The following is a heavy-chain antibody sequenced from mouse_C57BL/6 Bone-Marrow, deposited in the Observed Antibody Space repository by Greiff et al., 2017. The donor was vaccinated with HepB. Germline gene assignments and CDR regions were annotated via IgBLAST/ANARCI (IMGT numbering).Heavy chain of an antibody. CDR2: IYPGSGST. J-gene: IGHJ2*01. V-gene: IGHV1-55*01. D-gene: IGHD1-1*01. CDR3: ARHEDREDYYGSSYDY. CDR1: GYTFTSYW. Sequence: QVQLQQPGAELVKPGASVKMSCKASGYTFTSYWITWVKQRPGQGLEWIGDIYPGSGSTNYNEKFKSKATLTVDTSSSTAYMQLSSLTSEDSAVYYCARHEDREDYYGSSYDYWGQGTTLTVSS.